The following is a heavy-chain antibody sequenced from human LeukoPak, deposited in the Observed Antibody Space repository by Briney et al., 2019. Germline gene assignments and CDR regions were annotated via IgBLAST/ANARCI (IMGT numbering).Heavy chain of an antibody. CDR3: ARSIGMGIDY. CDR1: GFTFSSYS. CDR2: ISSSSSYI. V-gene: IGHV3-21*01. Sequence: GGSLRLSCAASGFTFSSYSMNWVRQAPGKGLEWVSSISSSSSYIYYADSVKGRFTISRDNAKNTLYLQMNSVRAEDTAVYYCARSIGMGIDYWGQGTLVTVSS. D-gene: IGHD2/OR15-2a*01. J-gene: IGHJ4*02.